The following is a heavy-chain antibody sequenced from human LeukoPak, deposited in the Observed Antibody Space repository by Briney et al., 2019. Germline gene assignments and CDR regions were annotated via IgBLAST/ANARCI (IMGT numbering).Heavy chain of an antibody. V-gene: IGHV3-48*01. J-gene: IGHJ6*02. D-gene: IGHD3-22*01. CDR1: GFTFSSYS. CDR2: ISSSSSTI. CDR3: ARDTSNDSSGYYHQDPYYYYGMDV. Sequence: GGSLRLSCAASGFTFSSYSMTWVRQAPGKGLEWVSYISSSSSTIYYADSVKGRFTIPRDNAKNTLYLQMNSLRAEDTAVYYCARDTSNDSSGYYHQDPYYYYGMDVWGQGTTVTVSS.